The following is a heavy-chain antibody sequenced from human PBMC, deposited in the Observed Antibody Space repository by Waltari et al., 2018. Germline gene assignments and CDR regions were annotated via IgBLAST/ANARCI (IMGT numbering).Heavy chain of an antibody. CDR1: GFTFSSYA. Sequence: EVQLLESGGGLVQPGGSLRLSCAASGFTFSSYAMSWVRQAPGKGLEWVSVIYSGGSTYYADSVKGRFTISRDNSKNTLYLQMNSLRAEDTAVYYCAKVGSHDEDYWGQGTLVTVSS. CDR3: AKVGSHDEDY. CDR2: IYSGGST. D-gene: IGHD3-10*01. J-gene: IGHJ4*02. V-gene: IGHV3-23*03.